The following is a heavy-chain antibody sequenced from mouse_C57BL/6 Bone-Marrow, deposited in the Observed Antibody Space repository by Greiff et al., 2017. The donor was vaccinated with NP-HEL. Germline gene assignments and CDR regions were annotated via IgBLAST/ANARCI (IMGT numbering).Heavy chain of an antibody. Sequence: QVHVKQSGAELARPGASVKLSCKASGYTFTSYGISWVKQRTGQGLEWIGELYPRSGNTYYNEKFKGKATLTADKSSSTAYMELRSLTSEDSAVYFCAIYSNYGYFDYWGQGTTLTVSS. V-gene: IGHV1-81*01. CDR1: GYTFTSYG. CDR2: LYPRSGNT. D-gene: IGHD2-5*01. CDR3: AIYSNYGYFDY. J-gene: IGHJ2*01.